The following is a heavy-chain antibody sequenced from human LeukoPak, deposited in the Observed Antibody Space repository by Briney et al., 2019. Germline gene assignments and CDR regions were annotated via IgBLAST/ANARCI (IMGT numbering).Heavy chain of an antibody. Sequence: SETLSLTCAVYGGSFSGYYWSWIRQPPGKGLEWIGEINHSGSTNYNPSLKSRVTISVDTSKNQFSLKLSSVTAADTAVYYCARSVPRITIFGVVEGNWFDPWGQGTLVTVSS. CDR2: INHSGST. D-gene: IGHD3-3*01. V-gene: IGHV4-34*01. CDR3: ARSVPRITIFGVVEGNWFDP. CDR1: GGSFSGYY. J-gene: IGHJ5*02.